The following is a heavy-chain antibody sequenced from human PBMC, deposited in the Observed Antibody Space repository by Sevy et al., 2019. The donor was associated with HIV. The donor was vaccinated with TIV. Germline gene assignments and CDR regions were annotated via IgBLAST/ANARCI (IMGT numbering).Heavy chain of an antibody. Sequence: GGSLRLSCAASGFTFSSYSMNWVRQAPGKGLEWVSSISSSSSYIYYADSVKGRFTISRDNARNSLYLQMNSLRAEDTAVYYCAGDPGIAVAGTCYYFDYWGQGTLVTVSS. D-gene: IGHD6-19*01. V-gene: IGHV3-21*01. J-gene: IGHJ4*02. CDR3: AGDPGIAVAGTCYYFDY. CDR1: GFTFSSYS. CDR2: ISSSSSYI.